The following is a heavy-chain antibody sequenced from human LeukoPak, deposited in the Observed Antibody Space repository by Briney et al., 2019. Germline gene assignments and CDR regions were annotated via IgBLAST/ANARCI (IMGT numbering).Heavy chain of an antibody. J-gene: IGHJ3*02. D-gene: IGHD4-17*01. CDR1: GLTFSSYG. V-gene: IGHV3-33*01. Sequence: GGSLRLSCAASGLTFSSYGMHWVRQAPGKGLEWVAIIWFDGSNKYYADSVKGRFTISRDNSKNTLYLQMNSLRAEDTAIYYCASDVTVTSAFDIWGQGTMVTVSS. CDR3: ASDVTVTSAFDI. CDR2: IWFDGSNK.